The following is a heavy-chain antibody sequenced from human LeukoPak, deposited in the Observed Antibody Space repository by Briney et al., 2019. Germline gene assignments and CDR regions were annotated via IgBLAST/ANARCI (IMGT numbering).Heavy chain of an antibody. D-gene: IGHD3-22*01. Sequence: ASVKVSCTASGFTFTSSAMQWVRQARGQRLEWIGWIVVGSGNTNYAQKFQERVTITRDMSTSTAYMELSSLRSEDTAVYYCAAALYDSSGYYYDYWGQGTLVTVSS. CDR3: AAALYDSSGYYYDY. CDR1: GFTFTSSA. CDR2: IVVGSGNT. V-gene: IGHV1-58*02. J-gene: IGHJ4*02.